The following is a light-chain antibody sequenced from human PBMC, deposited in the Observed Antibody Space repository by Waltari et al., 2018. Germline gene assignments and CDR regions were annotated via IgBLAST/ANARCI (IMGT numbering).Light chain of an antibody. J-gene: IGKJ1*01. CDR2: GAS. V-gene: IGKV1-5*03. CDR3: QQYNDYSTWT. CDR1: QRISNW. Sequence: DIQMTQSPSTLSASVGDRVTITCRASQRISNWLAWYQQKPGKATKVLIYGASSLESGVPSRFSGSGSGTEFTLTISSLQPDDFATYYCQQYNDYSTWTFGQGTKVEIK.